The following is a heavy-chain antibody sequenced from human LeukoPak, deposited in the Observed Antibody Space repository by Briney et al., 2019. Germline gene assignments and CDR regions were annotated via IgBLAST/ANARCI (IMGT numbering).Heavy chain of an antibody. V-gene: IGHV3-30*01. J-gene: IGHJ4*02. CDR2: ISYDGSNK. CDR1: GFTFSSYA. CDR3: ARDVAGATRY. D-gene: IGHD1-26*01. Sequence: GGSLRLSCAASGFTFSSYAMHWVRQAPGKGLEWVAVISYDGSNKYYADSVKGRFTISRDNSKNTLYLQMNSLRAEDTAVYYCARDVAGATRYWGQGTLVTVSS.